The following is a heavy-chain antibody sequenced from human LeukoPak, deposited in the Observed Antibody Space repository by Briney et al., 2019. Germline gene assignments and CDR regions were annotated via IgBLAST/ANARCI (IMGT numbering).Heavy chain of an antibody. J-gene: IGHJ6*04. CDR2: ISAYNGNT. CDR1: GYTFTSYG. Sequence: AWVTVTCKAAGYTFTSYGISWVRQPPGQGLEWMGWISAYNGNTNYTQKLQGRVTMTTDTSTRTAYMELRSLRTDDTAVYYCARVSYCSSTTCYYYGIDVWGEAATVAVSS. D-gene: IGHD2-2*01. V-gene: IGHV1-18*01. CDR3: ARVSYCSSTTCYYYGIDV.